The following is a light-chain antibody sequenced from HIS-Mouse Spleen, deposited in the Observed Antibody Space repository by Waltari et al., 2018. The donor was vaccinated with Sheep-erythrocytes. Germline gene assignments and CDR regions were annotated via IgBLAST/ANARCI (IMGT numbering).Light chain of an antibody. J-gene: IGKJ2*01. CDR1: QSVSSY. Sequence: EIVLTQSPATLSLSPGERATLSCRASQSVSSYLAWYQQKPGQAPRLLIYDASNRATGIPARFSGSASGTDFTLTISILEPEDFAVYYCQQRSNWYTFGQGTKLEIK. CDR3: QQRSNWYT. V-gene: IGKV3-11*01. CDR2: DAS.